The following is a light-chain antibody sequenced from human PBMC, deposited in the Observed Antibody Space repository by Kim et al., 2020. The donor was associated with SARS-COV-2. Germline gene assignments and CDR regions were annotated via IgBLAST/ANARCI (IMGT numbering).Light chain of an antibody. Sequence: AIQMTQSPSSLSASVGDRVTITCRASQDIRKDLGWYQQKPGRAPNLLTYATSTLRSGVPSRFSGSGSGTDFTLTISSLQPEDFATYFCLQDYKYPPTFGQGTKVDIK. CDR1: QDIRKD. V-gene: IGKV1-6*01. CDR2: ATS. CDR3: LQDYKYPPT. J-gene: IGKJ1*01.